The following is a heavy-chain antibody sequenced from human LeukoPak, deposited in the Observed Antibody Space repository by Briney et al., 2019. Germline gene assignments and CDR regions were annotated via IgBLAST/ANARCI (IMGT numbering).Heavy chain of an antibody. Sequence: SVKDSCKASGGTFSSYAISWVRQAPGQGLEWMGRIIPILGIANYAQKFQGRVTITADKSTSTAYMELSSLRSEDTAVYYCASYSGSPYFDYWGQGTLVTVSS. V-gene: IGHV1-69*04. J-gene: IGHJ4*02. CDR2: IIPILGIA. CDR1: GGTFSSYA. CDR3: ASYSGSPYFDY. D-gene: IGHD1-26*01.